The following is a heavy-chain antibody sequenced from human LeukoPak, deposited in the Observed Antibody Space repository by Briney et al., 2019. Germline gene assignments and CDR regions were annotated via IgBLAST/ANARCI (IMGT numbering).Heavy chain of an antibody. V-gene: IGHV3-30*03. Sequence: PGRSLRLSCAASGFTFSSYGMHWVRQAPGKGLEWVAVISYHGTNKYYADSVKGRFTISRDNAKNSLFLQMNSLRVEDTAVYYCSGGSRFVDYWGQGTLVTVSS. CDR3: SGGSRFVDY. D-gene: IGHD3-16*01. CDR1: GFTFSSYG. CDR2: ISYHGTNK. J-gene: IGHJ4*02.